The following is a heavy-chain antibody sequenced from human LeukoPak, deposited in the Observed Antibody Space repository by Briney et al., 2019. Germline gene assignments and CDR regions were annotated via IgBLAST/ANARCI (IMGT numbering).Heavy chain of an antibody. CDR2: ISYDGSNK. CDR1: GFTFSSYA. CDR3: ARAGGIVATTERVYYYYGMDV. D-gene: IGHD5-12*01. J-gene: IGHJ6*02. Sequence: GGSLRLSCAASGFTFSSYAMHWVRQAPGKGLEWVAVISYDGSNKYYADSVKGRFTISRDNSKNTLYLQMNSLRAEDTAVYYCARAGGIVATTERVYYYYGMDVWGQGTTVTVSS. V-gene: IGHV3-30*04.